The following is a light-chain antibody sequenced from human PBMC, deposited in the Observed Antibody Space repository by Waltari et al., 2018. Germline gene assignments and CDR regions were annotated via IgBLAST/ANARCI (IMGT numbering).Light chain of an antibody. J-gene: IGLJ3*02. V-gene: IGLV1-47*02. CDR1: SSNIGSNY. CDR2: TND. CDR3: AAWDDTLSAGV. Sequence: QRVTISCSGSSSNIGSNYVYWYQHLPGTAPKLLISTNDQRPSGVPDRFSGSKSGTSASLAISGLQSDDESDYFCAAWDDTLSAGVFGGGTKLTVL.